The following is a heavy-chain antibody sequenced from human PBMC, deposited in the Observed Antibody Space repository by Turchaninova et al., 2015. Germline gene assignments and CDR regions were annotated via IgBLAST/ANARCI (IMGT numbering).Heavy chain of an antibody. V-gene: IGHV1-18*01. D-gene: IGHD6-6*01. Sequence: QVQLVQSGAEVKKPGASVKVSCKASGYTFTSYGISWVRQAPGQGLEWMGWIGVYNGNTNYVQKPRRRITEAQEPNPTDTSTSTAYMVWRSLGADDTAVYYCARASRDAFDIWGQGTMVTVSS. CDR3: ARASRDAFDI. CDR2: IGVYNGNT. J-gene: IGHJ3*02. CDR1: GYTFTSYG.